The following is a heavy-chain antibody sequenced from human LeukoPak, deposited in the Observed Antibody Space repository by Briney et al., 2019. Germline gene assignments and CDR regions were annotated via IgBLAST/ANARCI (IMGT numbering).Heavy chain of an antibody. CDR1: GFTFSSYA. Sequence: QPGGSLRLSCAASGFTFSSYAMNQVRQAPGKGLEWVSTISGSGGSTYYADSVKGRFTISRDNSKNTLYLQMNSLRAEDTAVYYCAKDGKCGGDCYARYYYGMDVWGQGTTVTVSS. D-gene: IGHD2-21*02. V-gene: IGHV3-23*01. CDR3: AKDGKCGGDCYARYYYGMDV. CDR2: ISGSGGST. J-gene: IGHJ6*02.